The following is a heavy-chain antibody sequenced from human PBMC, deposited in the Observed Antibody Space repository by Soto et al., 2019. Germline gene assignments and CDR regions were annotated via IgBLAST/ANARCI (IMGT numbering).Heavy chain of an antibody. V-gene: IGHV3-30-3*01. CDR2: ISDDGSIK. J-gene: IGHJ4*02. CDR1: GFSFTTYA. D-gene: IGHD5-18*01. Sequence: GGSLRLSCAASGFSFTTYAMHWVRQAPGKGLEWVAVISDDGSIKYYADSVKGRFTISRDNSKNTFYLQMNSLRGDDTALYYCARAIETAMDPCYYWGQEALFSASS. CDR3: ARAIETAMDPCYY.